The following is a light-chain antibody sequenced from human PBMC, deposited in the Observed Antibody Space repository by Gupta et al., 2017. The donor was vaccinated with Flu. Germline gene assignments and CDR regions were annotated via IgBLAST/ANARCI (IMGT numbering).Light chain of an antibody. J-gene: IGKJ4*01. CDR1: QTASKF. Sequence: DIQMTQSPSSLSASVGDTVTITYRASQTASKFLNWYQQKPGKAPKLLIYAASSLQSGVPSRFSGSGSGTEFTLTISSLQPEDSATYYCQQTNWSPFIFGRGTKVDIK. V-gene: IGKV1-39*01. CDR3: QQTNWSPFI. CDR2: AAS.